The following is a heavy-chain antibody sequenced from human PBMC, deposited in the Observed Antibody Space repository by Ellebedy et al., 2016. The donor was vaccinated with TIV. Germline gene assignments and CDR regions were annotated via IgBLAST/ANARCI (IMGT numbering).Heavy chain of an antibody. V-gene: IGHV1-24*01. J-gene: IGHJ3*02. CDR2: FDPEDGET. CDR1: GYTLTELS. Sequence: ASVKVSCXVSGYTLTELSMHWVRQAPGKGLEWMGGFDPEDGETIYAQKFQGRVTMTEDTSTDTAYMELSSLRSEDTAVYYCATGWGITTIVVPQGFAFDIWGQGTMVTVSS. CDR3: ATGWGITTIVVPQGFAFDI. D-gene: IGHD3-22*01.